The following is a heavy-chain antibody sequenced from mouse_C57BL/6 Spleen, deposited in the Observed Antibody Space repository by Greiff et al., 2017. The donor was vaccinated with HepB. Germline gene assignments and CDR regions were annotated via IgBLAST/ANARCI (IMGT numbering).Heavy chain of an antibody. CDR3: TRKRDDY. J-gene: IGHJ2*01. D-gene: IGHD3-3*01. Sequence: VQRVESGAELVRPGASVTLSCKASGYTFTDYEMHWVKQTPVHGLEWIGAIDPETGGTAYNQKFKGKAILTADKSSSTAYMELRSLTSEDSAVYYCTRKRDDYWGQGTTLTVSS. CDR1: GYTFTDYE. V-gene: IGHV1-15*01. CDR2: IDPETGGT.